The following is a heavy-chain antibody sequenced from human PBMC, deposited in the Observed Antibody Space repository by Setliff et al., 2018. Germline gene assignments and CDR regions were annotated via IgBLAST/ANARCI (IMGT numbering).Heavy chain of an antibody. CDR2: IIPIFGTA. CDR1: GGTFSSYG. J-gene: IGHJ3*02. D-gene: IGHD4-17*01. Sequence: SVKVSCKTSGGTFSSYGISWVRQAPGQGLEWMGGIIPIFGTAIYAQKFQGRVTITADESTSTAYMELSSLRSEDTAVYYCARWATVTTENAFDIWGQGTMVTVSS. CDR3: ARWATVTTENAFDI. V-gene: IGHV1-69*13.